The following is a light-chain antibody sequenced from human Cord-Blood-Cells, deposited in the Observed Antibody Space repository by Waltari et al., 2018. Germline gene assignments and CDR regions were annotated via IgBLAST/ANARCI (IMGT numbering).Light chain of an antibody. CDR2: WAS. J-gene: IGKJ2*01. CDR3: QQYYSTPYT. CDR1: QSVLYSSNNKNY. V-gene: IGKV4-1*01. Sequence: DIVMTQSPDSLAVSLGERATINCKSSQSVLYSSNNKNYLAWYQQKPGQPPKLLMYWASTRESGVPDRFSGSGSGTDFTLTISSLQAEDVAVYYCQQYYSTPYTFGQWTKLEIK.